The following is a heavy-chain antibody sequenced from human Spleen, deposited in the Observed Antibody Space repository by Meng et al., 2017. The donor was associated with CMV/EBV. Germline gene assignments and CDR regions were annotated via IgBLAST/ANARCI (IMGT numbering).Heavy chain of an antibody. V-gene: IGHV3-33*06. CDR2: LCYDGRNK. J-gene: IGHJ3*02. CDR3: AKEEQWLKQQAFDI. CDR1: GFNLKTYV. D-gene: IGHD6-19*01. Sequence: SLKISFVASGFNLKTYVMHWVRQAPGKGLEWVAVLCYDGRNKYYADSVKGRFTIFRDNSNNTLYLQMNSLTAADTAVYYCAKEEQWLKQQAFDIWGQGTMVTVSS.